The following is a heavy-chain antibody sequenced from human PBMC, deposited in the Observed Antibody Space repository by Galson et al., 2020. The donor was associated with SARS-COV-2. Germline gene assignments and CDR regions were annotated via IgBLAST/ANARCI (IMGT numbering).Heavy chain of an antibody. J-gene: IGHJ4*02. CDR2: ISYDGSNK. D-gene: IGHD2-2*01. Sequence: TGGSLRLSCAASGFTFSNYGIHWVRQAPGKGLEWVAVISYDGSNKYYADSVKGRFTISRDDSKNTVSLQMNSLRAEDTAVYYCARDQTSRTSSWYFDYWGQGTLVTVSS. CDR3: ARDQTSRTSSWYFDY. V-gene: IGHV3-30*03. CDR1: GFTFSNYG.